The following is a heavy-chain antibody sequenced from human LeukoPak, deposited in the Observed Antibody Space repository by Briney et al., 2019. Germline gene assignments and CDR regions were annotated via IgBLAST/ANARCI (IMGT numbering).Heavy chain of an antibody. CDR3: VRDQHDYYFFYIDV. V-gene: IGHV4-39*07. J-gene: IGHJ6*03. Sequence: SETLSLTCTVSGDSISSSNYYWGWIRQPPGKGLEWLGSIYSSGSTYYNPSLKSRVTISVDTSKNQISLKLNSVTAADTAVYYCVRDQHDYYFFYIDVWGKGTTVTVSS. CDR2: IYSSGST. CDR1: GDSISSSNYY.